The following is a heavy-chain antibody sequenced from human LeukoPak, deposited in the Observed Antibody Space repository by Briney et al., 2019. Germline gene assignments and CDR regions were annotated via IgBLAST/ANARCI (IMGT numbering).Heavy chain of an antibody. CDR3: ATAKPWYYYDSSGYYFRGGWFDP. J-gene: IGHJ5*02. V-gene: IGHV4-31*03. CDR2: IYYSGST. D-gene: IGHD3-22*01. Sequence: TLSLTCTVSCGSISSGGYYWSWIRQHPGKGLEWIGYIYYSGSTYYNPSLKSRVTISVDTSKNQFSLKLSSVTAADTAVYYCATAKPWYYYDSSGYYFRGGWFDPWGQGTLVTVSS. CDR1: CGSISSGGYY.